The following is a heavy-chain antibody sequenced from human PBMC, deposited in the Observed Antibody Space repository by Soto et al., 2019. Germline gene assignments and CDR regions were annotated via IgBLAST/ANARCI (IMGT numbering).Heavy chain of an antibody. V-gene: IGHV4-59*01. CDR1: GGSISSYY. CDR3: ARGRTVVDWFDP. Sequence: PSETLSLTCTVSGGSISSYYWSWIRQPPGKGLEWIGYIYYSGSTNYNPSLKSRVTISVDTSKNQFSLKLSSVTAADTAVYYCARGRTVVDWFDPWGQGTLVTVSS. D-gene: IGHD3-22*01. CDR2: IYYSGST. J-gene: IGHJ5*02.